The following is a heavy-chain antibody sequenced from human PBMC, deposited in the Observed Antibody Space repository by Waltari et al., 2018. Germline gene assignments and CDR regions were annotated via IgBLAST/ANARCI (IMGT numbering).Heavy chain of an antibody. Sequence: EVQLVESGGGLIQPGGSLSLACAASGLTASHHYMCWVRQAPGKGLEWVSVIYSGGSTYYADSVKGRFTISRDNSKNTLYLQMDSLRAEDTAVYYCARAALSGRGSLDYWGQGTLVTVSS. J-gene: IGHJ4*02. CDR2: IYSGGST. CDR3: ARAALSGRGSLDY. V-gene: IGHV3-53*01. D-gene: IGHD2-2*01. CDR1: GLTASHHY.